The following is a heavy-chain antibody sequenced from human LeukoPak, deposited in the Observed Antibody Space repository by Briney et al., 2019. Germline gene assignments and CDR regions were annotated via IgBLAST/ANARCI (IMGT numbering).Heavy chain of an antibody. D-gene: IGHD3-3*01. V-gene: IGHV3-7*01. CDR3: ARDGWDFWSGYYNGGGYYFDY. CDR2: IKQDGSEK. CDR1: GFTFSSYW. J-gene: IGHJ4*02. Sequence: GGSLRLSCAASGFTFSSYWISWVRQAPGKGLEWVANIKQDGSEKYYVDSVKGRFTISRDNAKNSLYLQMNSLRAEDTAVYYCARDGWDFWSGYYNGGGYYFDYWGQGTLVTVSS.